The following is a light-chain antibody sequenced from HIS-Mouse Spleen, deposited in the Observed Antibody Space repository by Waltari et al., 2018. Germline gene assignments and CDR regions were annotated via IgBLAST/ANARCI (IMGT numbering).Light chain of an antibody. V-gene: IGLV2-11*01. CDR3: CSYAGSYTYV. CDR1: SSDVGGYNY. CDR2: DVS. Sequence: QSALTQPRPVSGSPGQSVTISCTGTSSDVGGYNYVSWYQQHPGKAPKLMIYDVSKRPAGVPDRSSGAKSGNTASLTIAGLQAEDEADYYCCSYAGSYTYVFGTGTKVTVL. J-gene: IGLJ1*01.